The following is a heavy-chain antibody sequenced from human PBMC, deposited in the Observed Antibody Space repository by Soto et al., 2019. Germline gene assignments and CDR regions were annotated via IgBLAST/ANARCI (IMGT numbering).Heavy chain of an antibody. Sequence: QVQLQQWGAGLLKPSETLSLTCAVYGGSFSGYYWSWIRQPPGKGLEWIGEINHSGSTNYNPSLKSRVTISVDTSKNQCSLKLSSVPAADTAVYYCAIGRRTLYCSSTSCYGGWFDPWGQGTLVTVSS. V-gene: IGHV4-34*01. J-gene: IGHJ5*02. CDR2: INHSGST. CDR3: AIGRRTLYCSSTSCYGGWFDP. CDR1: GGSFSGYY. D-gene: IGHD2-2*01.